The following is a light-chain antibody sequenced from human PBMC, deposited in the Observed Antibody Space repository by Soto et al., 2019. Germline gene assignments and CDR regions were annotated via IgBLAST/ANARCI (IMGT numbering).Light chain of an antibody. V-gene: IGKV3-11*01. J-gene: IGKJ4*01. CDR2: DAS. Sequence: EIVLTQSPATLSLSPGERATLSCRASQSVSSYLAWYQQKPGQAPRLLIYDASNRATGIPARFSGSESGTDFTLNIISLEHEDFAVHYCQQRSTWPLTFGGGTKVAIK. CDR3: QQRSTWPLT. CDR1: QSVSSY.